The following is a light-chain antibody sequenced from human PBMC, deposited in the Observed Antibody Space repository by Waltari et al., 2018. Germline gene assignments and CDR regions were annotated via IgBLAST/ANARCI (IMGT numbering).Light chain of an antibody. J-gene: IGLJ2*01. CDR3: QVWDSSFDRVV. CDR1: NIGSKT. V-gene: IGLV3-21*02. CDR2: DDS. Sequence: SYVLTQSPSVSVAPGQTATITCGGNNIGSKTVHWYQQRPGQAPVLVVYDDSDRPSGIPERFSGSNSAKTATLTISRVDSGDEADYYCQVWDSSFDRVVFGGGTKLTVL.